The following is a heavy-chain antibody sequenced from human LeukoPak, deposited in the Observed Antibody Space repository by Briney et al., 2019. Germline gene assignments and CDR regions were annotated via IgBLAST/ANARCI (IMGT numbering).Heavy chain of an antibody. D-gene: IGHD6-19*01. CDR3: AKVSTPYSSGWRQFEY. CDR1: GFIFSDYD. V-gene: IGHV3-30*18. CDR2: ISFDGSIK. J-gene: IGHJ4*02. Sequence: GGSLRLSCAASGFIFSDYDMHWVRQAPGKGLEWVAVISFDGSIKYYADSVKGRFTISRDNSKNTLYLQMNSLKPEDTAVFYCAKVSTPYSSGWRQFEYWGQGTLVTVSS.